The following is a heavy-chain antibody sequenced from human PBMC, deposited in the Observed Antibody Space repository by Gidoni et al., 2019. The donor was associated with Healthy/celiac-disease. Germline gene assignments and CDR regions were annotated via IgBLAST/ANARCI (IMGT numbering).Heavy chain of an antibody. V-gene: IGHV3-30-3*01. D-gene: IGHD6-19*01. CDR1: GFTFSSYA. CDR2: ISYDGSNK. CDR3: ARDQGIAVDY. Sequence: QVQLVESGGGVVQPGRSLRLSCAASGFTFSSYAMHWVRQAPGKGLEWVAVISYDGSNKYYADSVKGRFTISRDNSKNTLYLQMNSLRAEDTAVYYCARDQGIAVDYWGQRTLVTVSS. J-gene: IGHJ4*02.